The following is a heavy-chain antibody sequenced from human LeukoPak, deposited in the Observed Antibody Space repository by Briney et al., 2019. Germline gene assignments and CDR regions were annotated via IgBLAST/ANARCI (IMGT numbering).Heavy chain of an antibody. Sequence: GGSLRLSCAASGFTFSSYEMNWVRQAPGKGLEWVSYISSSGSTIYYADPVKGRFTISRDNAKNSLYLQMNSLRAEDTALYYCARLKVAAGSNFDYWGQGTLVTVSS. CDR3: ARLKVAAGSNFDY. CDR1: GFTFSSYE. J-gene: IGHJ4*02. CDR2: ISSSGSTI. D-gene: IGHD6-13*01. V-gene: IGHV3-48*03.